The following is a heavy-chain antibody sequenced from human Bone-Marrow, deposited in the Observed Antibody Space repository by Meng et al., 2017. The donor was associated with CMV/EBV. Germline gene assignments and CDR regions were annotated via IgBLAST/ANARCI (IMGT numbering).Heavy chain of an antibody. V-gene: IGHV1-2*02. CDR1: GYTFTGYY. CDR3: ARDHDYSNLNWFDP. J-gene: IGHJ5*02. CDR2: INPNSGGT. D-gene: IGHD4-11*01. Sequence: ASVKVSCKASGYTFTGYYMHWVRQAPGQGLEWMGWINPNSGGTNYAQKFQGRVTMTRDTSISTAYMELSRLRSDDTAVYYCARDHDYSNLNWFDPWGQGTLVTGSS.